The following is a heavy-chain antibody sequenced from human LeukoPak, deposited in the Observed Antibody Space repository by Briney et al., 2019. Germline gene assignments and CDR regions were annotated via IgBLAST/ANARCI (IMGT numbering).Heavy chain of an antibody. J-gene: IGHJ3*02. CDR1: GFTFSSYA. CDR3: AMDRTYYDFWSGYWGAFDI. V-gene: IGHV3-23*01. CDR2: ISGSGGST. D-gene: IGHD3-3*01. Sequence: GGSLRLSCAASGFTFSSYAMSWVRQAPGKGLEWVSAISGSGGSTYYADSVKGRFTISRDNSKNTLYLQMNSLRAEDTAVHYCAMDRTYYDFWSGYWGAFDIWGQGTMVTVSS.